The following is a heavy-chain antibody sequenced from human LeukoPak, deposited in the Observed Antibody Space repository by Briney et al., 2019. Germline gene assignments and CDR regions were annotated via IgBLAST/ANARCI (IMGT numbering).Heavy chain of an antibody. J-gene: IGHJ3*02. CDR2: MNPNSGGT. Sequence: ALVKVSCKASGYTFTSYDISWVRQAAGQGLEWMGWMNPNSGGTNYAQKFQGRVTMTRDTSISTAYMELSRLRSDDTAVYYCAREGMAFDIWGQGTMVTVSS. V-gene: IGHV1-2*02. CDR3: AREGMAFDI. CDR1: GYTFTSYD.